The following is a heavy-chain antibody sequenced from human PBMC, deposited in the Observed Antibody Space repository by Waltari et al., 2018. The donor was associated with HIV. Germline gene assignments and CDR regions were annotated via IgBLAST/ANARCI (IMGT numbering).Heavy chain of an antibody. D-gene: IGHD3-22*01. Sequence: EVQLLESGGGLVQPEGSLRLSCAASGFTFSSSAMSWVRQAPGKGLEWVSAISGSVGSTYYADSVKGRFTISRDNSKNTLYLQMNSLRAEDTSVYYCAKDLHYYDSSGPKEYWGQGTLVTVSS. V-gene: IGHV3-23*01. CDR2: ISGSVGST. J-gene: IGHJ4*02. CDR3: AKDLHYYDSSGPKEY. CDR1: GFTFSSSA.